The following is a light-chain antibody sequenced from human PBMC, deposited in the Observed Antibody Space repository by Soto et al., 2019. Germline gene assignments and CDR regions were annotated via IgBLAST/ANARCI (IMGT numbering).Light chain of an antibody. CDR2: GAS. CDR3: LQHITYPLT. J-gene: IGKJ4*01. V-gene: IGKV3-15*01. CDR1: QSVSTN. Sequence: VMPQSPDILSVSPGERATLFCRASQSVSTNVAWYQQIPGQTPRLLIYGASTRATGIPVRFSGSGSGTEFTLTISSLQPEDSATYYCLQHITYPLTFGGGTKVDIK.